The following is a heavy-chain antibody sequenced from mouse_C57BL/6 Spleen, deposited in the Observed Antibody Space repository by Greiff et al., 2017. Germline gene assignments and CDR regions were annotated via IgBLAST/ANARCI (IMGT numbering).Heavy chain of an antibody. D-gene: IGHD1-1*01. J-gene: IGHJ1*03. CDR2: IYPRSGNT. Sequence: VKLQESGAELARPGASVKLSCKASGYTFTSYGISWVKQRTGQGLEWIGEIYPRSGNTYYNEKFKGKATLTADKSSSTAYMELRSLTSEDSAVYFCAITTVVEGYFDVWGTGTTVTVSS. CDR1: GYTFTSYG. CDR3: AITTVVEGYFDV. V-gene: IGHV1-81*01.